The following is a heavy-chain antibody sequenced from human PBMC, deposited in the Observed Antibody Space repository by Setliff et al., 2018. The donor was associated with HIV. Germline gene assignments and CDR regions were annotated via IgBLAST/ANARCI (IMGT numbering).Heavy chain of an antibody. V-gene: IGHV3-30*02. Sequence: GGSLRLSCAASGITFSSIDIHWVRQAPGRRPEWVAHSVPDGTRAYYSDSVKGRFTISRDNSKNTVYLQMNSLRGDDTAVYYCATIPWGLFDYWGQGKWSPSPQ. D-gene: IGHD7-27*01. CDR1: GITFSSID. J-gene: IGHJ4*02. CDR3: ATIPWGLFDY. CDR2: SVPDGTRA.